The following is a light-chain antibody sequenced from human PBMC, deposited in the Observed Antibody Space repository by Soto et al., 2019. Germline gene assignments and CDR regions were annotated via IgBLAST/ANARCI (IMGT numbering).Light chain of an antibody. V-gene: IGKV3-11*01. Sequence: IGMRQSPGTLSVSPGERVTLSCRASQSVSSYLAWYQQKPGQAPRLLIYDASNRATGIPARFSGSGSGTDFTLTISSLEPEDFAVYYCQQRSNWQGATFGGGTKVDIK. CDR1: QSVSSY. J-gene: IGKJ4*01. CDR3: QQRSNWQGAT. CDR2: DAS.